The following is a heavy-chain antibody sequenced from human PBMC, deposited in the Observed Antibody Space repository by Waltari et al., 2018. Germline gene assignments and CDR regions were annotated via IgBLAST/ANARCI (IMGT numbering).Heavy chain of an antibody. V-gene: IGHV4-39*07. CDR2: IYYSGST. D-gene: IGHD3-10*01. J-gene: IGHJ4*02. CDR3: ARGLGDYSGSGIVY. CDR1: VASISSSSYY. Sequence: QLQLQESGPGLVKPSETLSLTCTVPVASISSSSYYWGWIRQPPGKGLEWIATIYYSGSTYYDPSLKSRVTMSVDTSKNQFSLKLSSVTAADTAVYYCARGLGDYSGSGIVYWGQGTLVTVSS.